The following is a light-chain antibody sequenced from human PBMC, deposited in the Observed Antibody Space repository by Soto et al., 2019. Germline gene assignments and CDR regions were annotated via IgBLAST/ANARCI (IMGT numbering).Light chain of an antibody. CDR2: DIS. Sequence: QSALTQPASVSGSPGQSITISCTGSSSDVGGYNYVSWYQQHPGKAPKLMIYDISNRPSGVSNRFSGSKSGTTASLTISGLQAEAEADYYCSSYTSSSTRVFGIGTKVTVL. J-gene: IGLJ2*01. CDR3: SSYTSSSTRV. CDR1: SSDVGGYNY. V-gene: IGLV2-14*01.